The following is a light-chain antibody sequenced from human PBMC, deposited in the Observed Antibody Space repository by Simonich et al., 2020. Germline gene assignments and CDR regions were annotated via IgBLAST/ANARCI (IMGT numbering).Light chain of an antibody. J-gene: IGLJ2*01. Sequence: QSVLTQPPSASGTPGQRVTISCSGSSSNIGSNYVYWYQQLPGTAPKLLIYRKNQRPSGVPDRFSGSKACTSASLAISGLRSEDEADYYCAAWDDSLSGVVFGGGTKLTVL. CDR1: SSNIGSNY. CDR2: RKN. V-gene: IGLV1-47*01. CDR3: AAWDDSLSGVV.